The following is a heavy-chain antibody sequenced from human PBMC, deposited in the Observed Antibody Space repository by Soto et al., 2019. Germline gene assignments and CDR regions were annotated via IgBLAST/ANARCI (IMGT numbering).Heavy chain of an antibody. D-gene: IGHD3-10*01. V-gene: IGHV3-30*18. CDR3: AKWARDSGDYYYYGVDV. CDR1: GLNLTTFG. Sequence: TLRLSCVGSGLNLTTFGMHCVRQAPGRGLEWMAVISNDGSHFYYADSVKGRFTISRDNSKNTLYLQMINLRPDDTGVYYCAKWARDSGDYYYYGVDVWGQGTTVTVSS. CDR2: ISNDGSHF. J-gene: IGHJ6*01.